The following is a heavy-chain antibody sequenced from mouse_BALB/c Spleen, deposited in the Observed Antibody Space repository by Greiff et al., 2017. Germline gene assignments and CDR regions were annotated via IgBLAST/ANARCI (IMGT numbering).Heavy chain of an antibody. J-gene: IGHJ3*01. CDR1: GYTFTSYV. CDR2: INPYNDGT. V-gene: IGHV1-14*01. Sequence: EVKLVESGPELVKPGASVKMSCKASGYTFTSYVMHWVKQKPGQGLEWIGYINPYNDGTKYNEKFKGKATLTSDKSSSTAYMELSSLTSEDSAVYYCARGDYGNYVGFAYWGQGTLVTVSA. CDR3: ARGDYGNYVGFAY. D-gene: IGHD2-1*01.